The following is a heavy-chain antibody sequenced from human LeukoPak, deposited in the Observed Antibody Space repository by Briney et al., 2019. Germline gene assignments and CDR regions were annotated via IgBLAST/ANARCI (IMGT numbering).Heavy chain of an antibody. CDR1: GFTFSRYS. J-gene: IGHJ4*02. CDR3: AKQERPELRDYFDY. D-gene: IGHD1-7*01. Sequence: GGSLRLSCAASGFTFSRYSMNWVRQAPGKGLEWVSSISSSSSYIYYADSVKGRFTISRDNAKNSLYLQIKSLRAEDTAVYYCAKQERPELRDYFDYWGQGTVVTVT. CDR2: ISSSSSYI. V-gene: IGHV3-21*04.